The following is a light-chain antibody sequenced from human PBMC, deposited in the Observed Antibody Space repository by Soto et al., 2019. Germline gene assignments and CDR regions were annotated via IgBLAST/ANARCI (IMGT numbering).Light chain of an antibody. V-gene: IGKV3-15*01. CDR3: QQYHNLWS. CDR1: QNIYSN. CDR2: RAS. Sequence: IGLTHSAATVSGSAGDRVTLSRWASQNIYSNLGWYQQRPGQAPRLIIYRASARPTGIPARFSGGGSGTEFTLTISSLQSEDFATYYCQQYHNLWSFGRGTKVDIK. J-gene: IGKJ1*01.